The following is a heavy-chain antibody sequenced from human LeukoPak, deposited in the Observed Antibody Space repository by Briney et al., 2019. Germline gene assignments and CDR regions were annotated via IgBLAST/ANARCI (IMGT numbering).Heavy chain of an antibody. V-gene: IGHV4-4*07. CDR1: GGSISSYY. CDR3: ARDPAGYSSGWSSDY. J-gene: IGHJ4*02. Sequence: SETLSLTCTVSGGSISSYYSSWIRQPAGKGLGWIGRIYTSGSTNYNPPLKSRVTMSVDTSKTQFTLKLSAVTAADTAVYYCARDPAGYSSGWSSDYWGQGTLVTVSS. D-gene: IGHD6-19*01. CDR2: IYTSGST.